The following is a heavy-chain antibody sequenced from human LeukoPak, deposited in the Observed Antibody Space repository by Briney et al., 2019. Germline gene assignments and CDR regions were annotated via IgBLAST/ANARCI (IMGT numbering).Heavy chain of an antibody. CDR2: ISSSGGDTI. CDR3: ARESAYHFDH. CDR1: GFTYSGYF. V-gene: IGHV3-11*01. D-gene: IGHD3-16*01. Sequence: GGSLRLSCAAFGFTYSGYFMSWIRQAPGKGLEWISYISSSGGDTIYYADSVRGRFTISRDNSKNSLYLQMDNLRADDTAVYYCARESAYHFDHWGQGTLVTVSS. J-gene: IGHJ4*02.